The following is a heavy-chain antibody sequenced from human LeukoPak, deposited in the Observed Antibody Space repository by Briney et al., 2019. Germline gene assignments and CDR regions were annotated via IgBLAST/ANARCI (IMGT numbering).Heavy chain of an antibody. Sequence: PSETLSLTCTVSGGSISSGSYYWSWLRQPAGKRLEGIGRIYSSGSTNYNPSLKSRVTISVDTPKTQLSLKLSSVTAADTAVYYCARSASNWYSITFDYWGQGTLVTVSS. V-gene: IGHV4-61*02. CDR1: GGSISSGSYY. D-gene: IGHD6-13*01. CDR2: IYSSGST. J-gene: IGHJ4*02. CDR3: ARSASNWYSITFDY.